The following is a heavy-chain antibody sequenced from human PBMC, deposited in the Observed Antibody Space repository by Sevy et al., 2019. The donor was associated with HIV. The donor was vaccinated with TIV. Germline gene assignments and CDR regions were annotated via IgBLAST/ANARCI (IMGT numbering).Heavy chain of an antibody. Sequence: GGSLRLSCAASGFSFSDYYMSWIRQAPGKGLEWVAFISSSGSTIKYADSVRGRFIISRDNDKNSLYLQMNSLRAEDMAVYYCARDLRRTYFFDYWGLGTLVTVSS. CDR1: GFSFSDYY. J-gene: IGHJ4*02. V-gene: IGHV3-11*01. CDR2: ISSSGSTI. CDR3: ARDLRRTYFFDY.